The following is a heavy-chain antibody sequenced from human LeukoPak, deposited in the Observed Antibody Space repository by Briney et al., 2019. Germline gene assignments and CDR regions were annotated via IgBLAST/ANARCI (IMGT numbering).Heavy chain of an antibody. Sequence: PGRSLRLSCAASGFTFSTYAMHWVRQAPGKGLEWVAVISYDGNNKYYADSMKGRFTISRDNSKNTLYLQMKSLRAEDTAVYYCARDSRRGYYYYGMDVWGQGTTVTVSS. D-gene: IGHD3-16*01. J-gene: IGHJ6*02. V-gene: IGHV3-30-3*01. CDR2: ISYDGNNK. CDR1: GFTFSTYA. CDR3: ARDSRRGYYYYGMDV.